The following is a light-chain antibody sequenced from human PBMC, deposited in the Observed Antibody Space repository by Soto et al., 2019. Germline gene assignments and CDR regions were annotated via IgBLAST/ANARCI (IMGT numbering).Light chain of an antibody. CDR3: QQRSNWPLLT. J-gene: IGKJ4*01. CDR1: QSVSSY. CDR2: DAS. V-gene: IGKV3-11*01. Sequence: EIVLTQSPATLSLSPGQRATLSCSASQSVSSYLAWYQQKPGQAPRLLIYDASNRATGIPARFSGSGSGTDFTLTISSLEPEDFAVYYCQQRSNWPLLTFGGGTKVDI.